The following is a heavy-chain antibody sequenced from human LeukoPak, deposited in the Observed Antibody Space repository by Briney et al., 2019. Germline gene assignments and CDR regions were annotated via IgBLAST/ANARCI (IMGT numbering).Heavy chain of an antibody. D-gene: IGHD2-2*02. CDR1: GGSITSGGYY. V-gene: IGHV4-34*01. Sequence: PSETLSLTCTVSGGSITSGGYYWSWIRQPPGKGLEWIGEINHSGSTNYNPSLKSRVTISVDTSKNQFSLKLSSVTAADTAVYYCARCRVVVVPAAIGWFDPWGQGTLVTVSS. CDR2: INHSGST. CDR3: ARCRVVVVPAAIGWFDP. J-gene: IGHJ5*02.